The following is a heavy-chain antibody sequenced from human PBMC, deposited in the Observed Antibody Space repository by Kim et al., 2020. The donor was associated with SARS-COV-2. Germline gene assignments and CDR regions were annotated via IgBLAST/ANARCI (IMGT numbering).Heavy chain of an antibody. Sequence: SETLSLTCAVYGGSFSGYYWSWIRQPPGKGLGWIGESNHSGSTNYNPSLKSRVTISVATSKNQFSLKLSSVTAADTAVYYCASRPYDFWSGRQGRFDYWGQGTLGTVSS. CDR2: SNHSGST. CDR1: GGSFSGYY. V-gene: IGHV4-34*01. CDR3: ASRPYDFWSGRQGRFDY. J-gene: IGHJ4*02. D-gene: IGHD3-3*01.